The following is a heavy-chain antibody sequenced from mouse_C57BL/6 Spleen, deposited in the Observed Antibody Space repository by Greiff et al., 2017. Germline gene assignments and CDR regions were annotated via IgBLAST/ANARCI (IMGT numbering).Heavy chain of an antibody. CDR2: ISGGGGNT. V-gene: IGHV5-9*01. Sequence: EVQGLESGGGLVKPGGSLKLSCAASGFTFSSYTMSWVRQTPEKRLEWVATISGGGGNTYYPDSVKGRFTISRDNAKNTLYLQMSSLRSEDTALYYCARPTLLYYYAMDYWGQGTSVTVSS. CDR1: GFTFSSYT. D-gene: IGHD1-1*01. CDR3: ARPTLLYYYAMDY. J-gene: IGHJ4*01.